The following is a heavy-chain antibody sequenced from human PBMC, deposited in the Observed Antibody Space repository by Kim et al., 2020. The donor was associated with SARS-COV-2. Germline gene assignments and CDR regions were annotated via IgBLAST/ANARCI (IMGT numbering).Heavy chain of an antibody. D-gene: IGHD2-21*02. J-gene: IGHJ6*02. V-gene: IGHV1-18*01. CDR1: GYTFAAYG. CDR2: IGAYNGMS. Sequence: ASVKVSCKASGYTFAAYGISWVRQARGQGLEWMGGIGAYNGMSDYGQTFHDRITMTTDISSNTAYLEVRSLRSDDTDIYYCARGGRGDHFYNGMDVWGQGTAVIVSS. CDR3: ARGGRGDHFYNGMDV.